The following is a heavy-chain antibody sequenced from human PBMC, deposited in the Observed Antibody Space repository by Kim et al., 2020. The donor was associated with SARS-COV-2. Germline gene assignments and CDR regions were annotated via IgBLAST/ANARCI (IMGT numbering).Heavy chain of an antibody. V-gene: IGHV1-8*01. J-gene: IGHJ5*02. Sequence: ASVKVSCKASGYTFTSYDINWVRQATGQGLEWMGWMNPNSGNTGYAQKFQGRVTMTRNTSISTAYMELSSLRSEDTAVYYCARGHYYDILTGQNWFDPWGQGTLVTVSS. CDR2: MNPNSGNT. CDR1: GYTFTSYD. D-gene: IGHD3-9*01. CDR3: ARGHYYDILTGQNWFDP.